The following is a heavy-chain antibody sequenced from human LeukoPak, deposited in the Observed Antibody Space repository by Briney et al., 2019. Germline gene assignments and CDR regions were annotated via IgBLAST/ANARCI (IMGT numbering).Heavy chain of an antibody. V-gene: IGHV4-59*01. CDR3: ARGFWSGAFDI. D-gene: IGHD3-3*01. Sequence: SETLSLTCTVSGGSISSYYWSWIRQPPGKGLEWIGYIYYSGSTNYNPSLKSRVAISVDTSKNQFSLKLSSVTAADTAVYYCARGFWSGAFDIWGQGTMVTVSS. J-gene: IGHJ3*02. CDR1: GGSISSYY. CDR2: IYYSGST.